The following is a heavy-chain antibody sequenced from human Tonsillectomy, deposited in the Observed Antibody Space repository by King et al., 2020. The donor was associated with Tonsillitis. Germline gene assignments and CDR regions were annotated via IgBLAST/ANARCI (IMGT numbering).Heavy chain of an antibody. Sequence: VQLQQWGAGLLKPSETLSLTCAVYGGSFSGYYWSWIRQPPGKGLEWIGKINHSGSTNYNPSLKSRVTISVDTSKNQFSLKLSSVTAADTAVYYCARGMVQLWFFYYGMDVWGQGTTVTVSS. D-gene: IGHD5-18*01. J-gene: IGHJ6*02. CDR1: GGSFSGYY. V-gene: IGHV4-34*01. CDR2: INHSGST. CDR3: ARGMVQLWFFYYGMDV.